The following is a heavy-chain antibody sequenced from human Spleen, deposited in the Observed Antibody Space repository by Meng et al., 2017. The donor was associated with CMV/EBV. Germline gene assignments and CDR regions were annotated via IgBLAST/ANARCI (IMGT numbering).Heavy chain of an antibody. CDR2: IIPILGIA. J-gene: IGHJ6*02. D-gene: IGHD2-2*01. CDR3: ASTLPYSSTSCYHYYYYGMDV. Sequence: SVKVSCKASGGTFSSYAISWVRQAPGQGLEWMGGIIPILGIANYAQKFQGRVTITADKSTSTAYMELSSLRSEDTAVYYCASTLPYSSTSCYHYYYYGMDVWGQGTTVTVSS. CDR1: GGTFSSYA. V-gene: IGHV1-69*10.